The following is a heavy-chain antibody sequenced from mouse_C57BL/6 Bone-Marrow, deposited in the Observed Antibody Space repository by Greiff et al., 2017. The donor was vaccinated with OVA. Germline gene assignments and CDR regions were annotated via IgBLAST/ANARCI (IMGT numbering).Heavy chain of an antibody. J-gene: IGHJ3*01. CDR2: ISSGSSTI. D-gene: IGHD2-5*01. V-gene: IGHV5-17*01. CDR3: ASPAYYSNFWFAY. CDR1: GFTFSDYG. Sequence: EVKLVESGGGLVKPGGSLKLSCAASGFTFSDYGMHWVRQAPEKGLEWVAYISSGSSTIYYADTVKGRFTISRDNAKNTLFLQMTSLRSEDTAMYYCASPAYYSNFWFAYWGQGTLVTVSA.